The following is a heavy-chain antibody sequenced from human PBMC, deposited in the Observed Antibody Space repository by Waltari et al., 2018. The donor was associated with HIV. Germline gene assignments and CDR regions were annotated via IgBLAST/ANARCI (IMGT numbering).Heavy chain of an antibody. CDR3: TRPCLNNGWYV. J-gene: IGHJ4*02. CDR1: GFTFSASA. Sequence: EMQLVESGGALVQPGGSLTLSCAASGFTFSASAVHWVRQTPGKGWEWVGRIRSKLKNFATSYADLVKGRFAISRDDSNNTAFLQMSSLKIEDTAVYYCTRPCLNNGWYVWGQGTLVTVSS. D-gene: IGHD6-19*01. CDR2: IRSKLKNFAT. V-gene: IGHV3-73*02.